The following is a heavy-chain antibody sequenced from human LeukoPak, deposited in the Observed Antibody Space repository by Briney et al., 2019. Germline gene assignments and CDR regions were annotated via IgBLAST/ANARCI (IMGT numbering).Heavy chain of an antibody. CDR3: ARHLRELLIVDY. J-gene: IGHJ4*02. CDR2: VYFGDVT. D-gene: IGHD3-10*01. CDR1: GGSISGSDFY. V-gene: IGHV4-30-4*08. Sequence: PSETLSLTCTVSGGSISGSDFYWTWIRQPPGKALEWVGYVYFGDVTDYTPSLKSRASISLDTSKNQFSLRLSSVTAADTAIYYCARHLRELLIVDYWGKGSLVTVSS.